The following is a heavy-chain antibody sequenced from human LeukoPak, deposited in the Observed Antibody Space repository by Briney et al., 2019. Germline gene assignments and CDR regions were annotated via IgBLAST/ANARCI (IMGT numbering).Heavy chain of an antibody. V-gene: IGHV3-7*01. D-gene: IGHD5-12*01. CDR3: ARDRRRGVATRGVAFDY. CDR2: IKQDGSEK. CDR1: GFTFSSYW. J-gene: IGHJ4*02. Sequence: GGSLRLSCAASGFTFSSYWMSWVRQAPGKGLEWVANIKQDGSEKYYVDSVKGRFTISRDNAKNSLYLQMNSLRAEDTAVYYCARDRRRGVATRGVAFDYWGQGTLVTVSS.